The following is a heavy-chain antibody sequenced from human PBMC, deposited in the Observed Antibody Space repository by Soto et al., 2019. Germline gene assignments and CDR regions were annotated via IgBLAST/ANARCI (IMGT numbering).Heavy chain of an antibody. CDR1: GFSLSTTGVG. J-gene: IGHJ4*02. D-gene: IGHD3-3*01. CDR2: IYWDDDK. CDR3: AHSEEGFLERLSSPYYFDY. Sequence: QITLKESGPTLVKPTQTLTLTCTFSGFSLSTTGVGVGWIRQPPGKALEWLALIYWDDDKRYSPSLKSRLTITKDTSKNQVVLTMTNMDPVDAATYYCAHSEEGFLERLSSPYYFDYWGQGTLVTVSS. V-gene: IGHV2-5*02.